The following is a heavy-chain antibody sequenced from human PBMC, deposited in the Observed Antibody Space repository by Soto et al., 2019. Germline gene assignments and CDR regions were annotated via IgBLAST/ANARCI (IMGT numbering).Heavy chain of an antibody. D-gene: IGHD3-22*01. CDR3: ARAVPDIYYDSSGYSFDY. J-gene: IGHJ4*02. CDR2: IYYSGST. V-gene: IGHV4-59*01. Sequence: PEETLSLTCTVSGGSISSYYWSWIRQPPGKGLEWIGYIYYSGSTNYNPSLKSRVTISVDTSKNQFSLKLSSVTAADTAVYYCARAVPDIYYDSSGYSFDYWGQGTLVTVSS. CDR1: GGSISSYY.